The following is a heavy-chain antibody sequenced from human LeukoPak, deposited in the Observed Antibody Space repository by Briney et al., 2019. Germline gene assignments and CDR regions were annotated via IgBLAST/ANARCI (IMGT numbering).Heavy chain of an antibody. D-gene: IGHD6-13*01. V-gene: IGHV1-18*01. Sequence: ASVKVSCKASGYTFTSYGISWVRQAPGQGLEWMGWISAYNGNTNYAQKLQGRVTMTTDTSTSTAYMELRSLRSDDTAVYYCARDSSWYEDGATFDYWGQGTLVTVSS. J-gene: IGHJ4*02. CDR3: ARDSSWYEDGATFDY. CDR1: GYTFTSYG. CDR2: ISAYNGNT.